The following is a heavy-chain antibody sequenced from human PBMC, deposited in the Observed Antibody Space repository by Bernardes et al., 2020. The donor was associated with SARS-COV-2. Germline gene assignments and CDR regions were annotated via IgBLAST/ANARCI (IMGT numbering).Heavy chain of an antibody. CDR3: ASRHSSFAFYGLDV. D-gene: IGHD6-6*01. Sequence: ASVKVSCKASGYTFTDYYIHWVRQAPGQGLEWMGWINPKSGGTNYAQKFQGRVPMTRDTSSSTAYMELTWLRFDDTAVYYCASRHSSFAFYGLDVWGQGTLVTVSS. CDR1: GYTFTDYY. J-gene: IGHJ4*02. V-gene: IGHV1-2*02. CDR2: INPKSGGT.